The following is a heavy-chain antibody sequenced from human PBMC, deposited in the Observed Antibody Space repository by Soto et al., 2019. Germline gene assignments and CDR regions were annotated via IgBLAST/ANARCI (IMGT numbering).Heavy chain of an antibody. CDR2: IYYSGST. CDR3: ARSSRFGELLSTNYYYYYGMDV. D-gene: IGHD3-10*01. CDR1: GGSISSGGYY. V-gene: IGHV4-31*02. J-gene: IGHJ6*02. Sequence: TSETLSLTCTVSGGSISSGGYYWSWIRQHPGKGLEWIGYIYYSGSTYYNPSLKSRVTISVDTSKNQFSLKLSSVTAADTAVYYCARSSRFGELLSTNYYYYYGMDVWGHGTTVTVSS.